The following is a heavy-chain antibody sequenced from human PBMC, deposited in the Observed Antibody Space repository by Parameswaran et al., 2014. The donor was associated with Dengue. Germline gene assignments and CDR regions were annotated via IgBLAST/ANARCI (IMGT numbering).Heavy chain of an antibody. CDR3: ARGGARIRDGYNYPAPFDY. Sequence: WVRQAPGQGLEWMGQIIPIFVPAKYAQKFQGRVTITADDSTSTAYMELTSLRSEDTAVYYCARGGARIRDGYNYPAPFDYWGQGTMVTVSS. D-gene: IGHD5-24*01. CDR2: IIPIFVPA. J-gene: IGHJ4*02. V-gene: IGHV1-69*01.